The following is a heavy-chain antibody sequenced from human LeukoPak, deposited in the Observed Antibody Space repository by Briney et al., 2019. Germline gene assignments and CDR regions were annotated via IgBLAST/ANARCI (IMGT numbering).Heavy chain of an antibody. CDR3: ARDQGEHAFDY. CDR1: GFTFGMYA. V-gene: IGHV3-23*01. J-gene: IGHJ4*02. Sequence: GGSLRLSCAASGFTFGMYAMSWVRQAPGKGLEWVSTLSGSGGSTYYADSVKGRFTISGDESKNTLSLQMNSLRPEDTAVYYCARDQGEHAFDYWGQGTLVTVSS. CDR2: LSGSGGST. D-gene: IGHD3-16*01.